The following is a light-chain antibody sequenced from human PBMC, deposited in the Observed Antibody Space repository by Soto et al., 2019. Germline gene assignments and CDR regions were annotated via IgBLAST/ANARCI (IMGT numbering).Light chain of an antibody. CDR2: EVS. CDR1: SSDVGGYKY. CDR3: SSYTSSSTI. Sequence: QSALTQPASVSGSPGQSITISCTGTSSDVGGYKYVSWYQQHPAKAPKLMIFEVSNRPSGISNRFSGSKSGNTASLTISGLQAEDEADYYCSSYTSSSTIFGTGTKVTVL. J-gene: IGLJ1*01. V-gene: IGLV2-14*01.